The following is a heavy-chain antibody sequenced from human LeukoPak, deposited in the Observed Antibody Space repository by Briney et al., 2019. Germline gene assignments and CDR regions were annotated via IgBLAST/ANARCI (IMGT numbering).Heavy chain of an antibody. Sequence: PSETLSLTCTVSGGSISSSSYYWGWIRQPPGKGLEWIGSIYYSGSTYYNPSLKSRVTISVDTSKNQFSLKLSSVTAADTAVYYCARDPVDSSGPPPTGDWGQGTLVTVSS. CDR1: GGSISSSSYY. CDR3: ARDPVDSSGPPPTGD. CDR2: IYYSGST. D-gene: IGHD6-19*01. V-gene: IGHV4-39*07. J-gene: IGHJ4*02.